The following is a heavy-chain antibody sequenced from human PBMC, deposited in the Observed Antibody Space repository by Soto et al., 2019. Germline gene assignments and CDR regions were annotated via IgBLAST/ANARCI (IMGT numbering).Heavy chain of an antibody. J-gene: IGHJ4*02. CDR2: IYSGGST. Sequence: VGSLRLSCAASGFTVSSNYMSWVRQAPGKGLEWVSVIYSGGSTYYADSVKGRFTISRDNSKNTVYLQMSSLRAEDTAVYYCVKGEYYYDSSGYYPFDYWGQGTLVTVSS. CDR3: VKGEYYYDSSGYYPFDY. D-gene: IGHD3-22*01. V-gene: IGHV3-53*05. CDR1: GFTVSSNY.